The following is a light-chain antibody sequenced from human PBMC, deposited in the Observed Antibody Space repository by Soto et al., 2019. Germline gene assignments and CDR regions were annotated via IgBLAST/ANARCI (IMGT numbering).Light chain of an antibody. CDR1: QSVSSNN. Sequence: EIVLTQSPGTLSLSPGERATLSCRASQSVSSNNLAWYQQKPGQAPRLLIYGASRRATGVPDRFSGSGSGSDFTLTIDRLEPGDFAVYSCQQYAASPTSFGPGTRVDI. V-gene: IGKV3-20*01. CDR2: GAS. CDR3: QQYAASPTS. J-gene: IGKJ3*01.